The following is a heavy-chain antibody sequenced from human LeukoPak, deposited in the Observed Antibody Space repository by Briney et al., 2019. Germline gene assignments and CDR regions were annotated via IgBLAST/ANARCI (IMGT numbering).Heavy chain of an antibody. CDR3: AKASVAIPQYCNS. CDR2: ISGTGSST. J-gene: IGHJ5*02. D-gene: IGHD2-2*02. Sequence: PGGSLRLSCEASGFTFGNYAMNWVRQAPGKGLEWVSTISGTGSSTYYADSAKGRLHISRDNSKDTLFLQLNSLTAADTAMYFCAKASVAIPQYCNSWGQGTLVTVSS. V-gene: IGHV3-23*01. CDR1: GFTFGNYA.